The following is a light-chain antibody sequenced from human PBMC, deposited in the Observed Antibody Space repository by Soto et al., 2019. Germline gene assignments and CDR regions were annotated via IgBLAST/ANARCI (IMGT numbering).Light chain of an antibody. Sequence: QSALTQPASVSGSPGQSITLSCTGTSSDLGSYNLVSWYQQHPGKAPKLMIYEGSKRPSGVSYRFSGSKSGNTASLTISGLQTEDEADYYCSSYAGSSTFVFGTGTKVTVL. CDR1: SSDLGSYNL. J-gene: IGLJ1*01. CDR3: SSYAGSSTFV. V-gene: IGLV2-23*01. CDR2: EGS.